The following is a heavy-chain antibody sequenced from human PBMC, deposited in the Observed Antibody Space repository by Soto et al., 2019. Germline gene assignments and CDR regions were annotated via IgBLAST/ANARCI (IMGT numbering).Heavy chain of an antibody. Sequence: QVQLVESGGGVVQPGRSLTLSCAASGFIFSSYGMHWVRQAPGKGLQWVAVIWYDGSNTYYADSVKGRFTISRDNSKNTRSLQMNSLRAEDTAVDYCARGLRAGAGRDCLQYWGQGTLVTVSS. D-gene: IGHD6-13*01. V-gene: IGHV3-33*01. CDR1: GFIFSSYG. CDR3: ARGLRAGAGRDCLQY. CDR2: IWYDGSNT. J-gene: IGHJ1*01.